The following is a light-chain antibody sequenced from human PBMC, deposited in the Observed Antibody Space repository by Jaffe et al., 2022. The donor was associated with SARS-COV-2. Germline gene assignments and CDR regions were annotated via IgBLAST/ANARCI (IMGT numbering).Light chain of an antibody. Sequence: QSALTQPASVSGSPGQSITISCTGTSSDVGSYNLVSWYQQYPGKAPQLMVFEDNKRPAGVSNRFSGSKSGNTASLTISGLQAEDESDYYCCSYAGSNTWVFGGGTKLTVL. V-gene: IGLV2-23*01. CDR1: SSDVGSYNL. J-gene: IGLJ3*02. CDR2: EDN. CDR3: CSYAGSNTWV.